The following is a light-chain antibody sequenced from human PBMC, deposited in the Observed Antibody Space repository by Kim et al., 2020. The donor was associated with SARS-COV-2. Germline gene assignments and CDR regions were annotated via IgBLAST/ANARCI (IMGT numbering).Light chain of an antibody. CDR1: TGAVTSGHY. CDR3: LLSYSCACWV. V-gene: IGLV7-46*01. Sequence: QAVVTQEPSLTVSPGGTVTLTCGSSTGAVTSGHYPYWFQQKPGQAPRTLIYDTSNKHSWTPARFSGSLLGGKAALTLSGAQPEDEAEYYCLLSYSCACWVFGGGTKLTVL. J-gene: IGLJ3*02. CDR2: DTS.